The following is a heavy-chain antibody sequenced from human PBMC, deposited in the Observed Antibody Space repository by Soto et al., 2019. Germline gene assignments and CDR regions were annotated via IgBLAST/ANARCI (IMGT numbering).Heavy chain of an antibody. Sequence: SETLSLTCTFSGGSIISGGYYWSWIRQHPGKGLEWIGYIYYSGSTYYNPSLKSRVTISVDTSKNQFSLKLSSVTAADTAVYYCARDVGGTSYAGVAGGMDVWGQGTTVTVSS. J-gene: IGHJ6*02. CDR2: IYYSGST. V-gene: IGHV4-31*03. D-gene: IGHD6-19*01. CDR1: GGSIISGGYY. CDR3: ARDVGGTSYAGVAGGMDV.